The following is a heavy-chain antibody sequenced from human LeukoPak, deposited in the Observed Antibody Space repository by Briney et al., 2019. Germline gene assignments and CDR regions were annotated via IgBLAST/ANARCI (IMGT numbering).Heavy chain of an antibody. V-gene: IGHV3-9*01. CDR1: GFIFNNYA. D-gene: IGHD4-23*01. J-gene: IGHJ1*01. CDR3: AKSPDYGGSAYFQH. Sequence: PGGSLRLSCAGSGFIFNNYAMHWVRQPPGKGLEWVSGISWNSGSIDYADSVKGRFTISRDNAKNSLYLQMNSLRVEDTAVYYCAKSPDYGGSAYFQHWGQGTLVTVSS. CDR2: ISWNSGSI.